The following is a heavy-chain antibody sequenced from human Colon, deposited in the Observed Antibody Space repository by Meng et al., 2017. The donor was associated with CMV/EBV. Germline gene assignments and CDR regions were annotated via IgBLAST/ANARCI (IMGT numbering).Heavy chain of an antibody. J-gene: IGHJ4*02. V-gene: IGHV3-13*01. CDR1: GFTFSTSD. Sequence: GGSLRLSCTGSGFTFSTSDFHWVRQPTGKGLEWVSSIGTVGDTYSIGSVKGRFIISREDAQNSVYLQMNGLRDGDTGLYYCARARSPTHFDYGGQGALVTVSS. CDR2: IGTVGDT. CDR3: ARARSPTHFDY.